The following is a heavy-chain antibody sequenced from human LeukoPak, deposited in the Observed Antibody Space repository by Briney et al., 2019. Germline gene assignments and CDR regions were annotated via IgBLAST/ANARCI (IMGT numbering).Heavy chain of an antibody. J-gene: IGHJ6*03. D-gene: IGHD6-13*01. CDR2: INSDGSST. Sequence: GGSLRLSCAASGFTFSTYWMHWVRQAPGKGLVWVSRINSDGSSTSYADSVKGRFTISRDNAKNTLYLQMNSLTVEDSAVFFCASGYHGSAASDMDVWGKGATVSVSS. CDR3: ASGYHGSAASDMDV. CDR1: GFTFSTYW. V-gene: IGHV3-74*01.